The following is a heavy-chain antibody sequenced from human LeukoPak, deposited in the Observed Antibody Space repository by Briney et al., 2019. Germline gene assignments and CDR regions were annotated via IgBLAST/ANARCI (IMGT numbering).Heavy chain of an antibody. CDR2: IYYSGST. J-gene: IGHJ6*03. CDR3: ARAYDFWSGFSIMDV. CDR1: GGSISSSSYY. V-gene: IGHV4-39*01. Sequence: SETLSLTCTVSGGSISSSSYYWGWIRQPPGKGLEWIGSIYYSGSTYYNPSLKSRVTISVDTSKNQFSLKLSSVTAADTAVYYCARAYDFWSGFSIMDVWGKGTTVTVSS. D-gene: IGHD3-3*01.